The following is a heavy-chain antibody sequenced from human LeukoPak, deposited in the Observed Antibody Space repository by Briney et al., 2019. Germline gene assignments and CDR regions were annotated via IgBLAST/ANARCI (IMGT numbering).Heavy chain of an antibody. CDR2: IYYSGST. D-gene: IGHD3-10*01. J-gene: IGHJ4*02. V-gene: IGHV4-59*01. CDR3: ARVVYGSGSWVDY. Sequence: SETLSLTCTVSGGSISSYYWSWIRQPPGKGQEWIGYIYYSGSTNYNPSLKSRVTISVDTSKNQFSLKLSSVTAADTAVYYCARVVYGSGSWVDYWGQGTLVTVSS. CDR1: GGSISSYY.